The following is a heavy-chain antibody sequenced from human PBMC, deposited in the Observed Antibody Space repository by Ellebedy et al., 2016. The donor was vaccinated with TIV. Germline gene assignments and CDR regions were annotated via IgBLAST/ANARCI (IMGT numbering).Heavy chain of an antibody. D-gene: IGHD6-19*01. Sequence: ASVKVSXXASGYTFTSYGISWVRQAPGQGLEWMGWISAYNGNTNYAQKLQGRVTMTTDTSTSTAYMELRSLRSDDTAVYYCARDLEALAGTSRCFDCWGQGTLVTVSS. V-gene: IGHV1-18*01. CDR3: ARDLEALAGTSRCFDC. J-gene: IGHJ4*02. CDR1: GYTFTSYG. CDR2: ISAYNGNT.